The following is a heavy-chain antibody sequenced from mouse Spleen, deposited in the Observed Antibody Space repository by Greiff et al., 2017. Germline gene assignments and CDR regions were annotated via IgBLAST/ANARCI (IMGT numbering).Heavy chain of an antibody. V-gene: IGHV1-82*01. CDR1: GYAFSSSW. Sequence: VQLQQSGPELVKPGASVKISCKASGYAFSSSWMNWVKQRPGKGLEWIGRIYPGDGDTNYNGKFKGKATLTADKSSSTAYMQLSSLTSEDSAVYFCARVRGNYAFDYWGQGTTLTVSS. CDR3: ARVRGNYAFDY. D-gene: IGHD2-1*01. CDR2: IYPGDGDT. J-gene: IGHJ2*01.